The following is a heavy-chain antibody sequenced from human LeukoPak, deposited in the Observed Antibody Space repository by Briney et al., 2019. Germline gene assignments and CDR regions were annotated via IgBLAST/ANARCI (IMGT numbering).Heavy chain of an antibody. CDR2: ISSSGTTK. D-gene: IGHD5-18*01. Sequence: PGGSLRLPCAASGFTFSSYEMNWVRQAPGKGLEWVSYISSSGTTKYYADSVKGRFTISRDNVKHSMYLQMNSLRAEDTAVYYCARDRGLNSYGLDYWGQGTLVTVSS. J-gene: IGHJ4*02. V-gene: IGHV3-48*03. CDR3: ARDRGLNSYGLDY. CDR1: GFTFSSYE.